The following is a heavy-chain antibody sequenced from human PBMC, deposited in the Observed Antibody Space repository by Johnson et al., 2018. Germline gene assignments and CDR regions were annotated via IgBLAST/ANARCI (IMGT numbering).Heavy chain of an antibody. Sequence: QVQLVQSGGGAVHPGGSLRLSCATSGFTFRYYAMHWVRQAPGKGLEWVAVISSTDRNEFYTDSVKGRFSISRDDSKNTLYLQMNNLRPEDTAIYYCAKEGSDDGTGLSVWGQGTLVSVSS. CDR1: GFTFRYYA. CDR3: AKEGSDDGTGLSV. D-gene: IGHD3/OR15-3a*01. J-gene: IGHJ3*01. CDR2: ISSTDRNE. V-gene: IGHV3-30*18.